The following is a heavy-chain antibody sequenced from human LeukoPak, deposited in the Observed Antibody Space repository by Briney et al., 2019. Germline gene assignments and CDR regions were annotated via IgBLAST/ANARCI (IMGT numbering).Heavy chain of an antibody. Sequence: GESLKISCKGSGYRFTTYWIGWVRQMPGKGLEWMGIIYPGDSDTRYSPSFRGQVTISADKSISTAYLQWSSLKASDTAMYYCASGVYDTKFDYWGQGTLVTVSS. CDR3: ASGVYDTKFDY. V-gene: IGHV5-51*01. D-gene: IGHD3-22*01. J-gene: IGHJ4*02. CDR1: GYRFTTYW. CDR2: IYPGDSDT.